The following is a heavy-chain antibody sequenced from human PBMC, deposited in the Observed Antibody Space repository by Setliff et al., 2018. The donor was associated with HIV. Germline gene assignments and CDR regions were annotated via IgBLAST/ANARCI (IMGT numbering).Heavy chain of an antibody. CDR3: AGGAYLYADRHQAEYFQH. Sequence: PGGSLRLSCAASGFTFTSYAMTWVRQAPGKGLEWVSAISGSGGSTYYADSVKGRFTISRDNSKNTLSLQINSLRGEDTAVYYCAGGAYLYADRHQAEYFQHWGQGTLVTVSS. V-gene: IGHV3-23*01. CDR1: GFTFTSYA. D-gene: IGHD2-2*01. J-gene: IGHJ1*01. CDR2: ISGSGGST.